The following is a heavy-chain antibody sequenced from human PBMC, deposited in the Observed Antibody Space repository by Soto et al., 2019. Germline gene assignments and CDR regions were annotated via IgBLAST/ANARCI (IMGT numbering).Heavy chain of an antibody. CDR2: ISGCGDTT. J-gene: IGHJ4*02. CDR3: AKGRGGSGSLPPRVDF. V-gene: IGHV3-23*01. D-gene: IGHD3-10*01. CDR1: GFTFNNYA. Sequence: EVQLLESGGGLVQPGGSLRLSCAASGFTFNNYAMRWVRQAPGKGLEWVSAISGCGDTTSYADSVKGRFTVSRDGSKNTLYLQMNSLRAEDTAVYYCAKGRGGSGSLPPRVDFWGQGTLVTVSS.